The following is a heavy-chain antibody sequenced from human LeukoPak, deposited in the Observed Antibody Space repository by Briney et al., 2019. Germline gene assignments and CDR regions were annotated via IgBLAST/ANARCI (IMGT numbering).Heavy chain of an antibody. J-gene: IGHJ4*02. D-gene: IGHD1-26*01. V-gene: IGHV3-7*01. Sequence: GALRLSCAASGFTFSSYSMNWVRQAPGKGLECVAKINEDGSEKHYVDSVRGRFTISRDNAKNSFYPQMNSLGVEDTAVYYCARDYRGGWNDYWGQGTLVTVSS. CDR1: GFTFSSYS. CDR3: ARDYRGGWNDY. CDR2: INEDGSEK.